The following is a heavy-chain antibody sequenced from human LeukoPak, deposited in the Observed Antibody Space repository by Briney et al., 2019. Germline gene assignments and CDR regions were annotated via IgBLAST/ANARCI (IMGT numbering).Heavy chain of an antibody. V-gene: IGHV4-4*02. CDR3: ARIPYASSSGGVY. CDR1: GGSISSSNW. J-gene: IGHJ4*02. CDR2: IYYSGST. D-gene: IGHD6-6*01. Sequence: SGTLSLTCAVSGGSISSSNWWCWVRQPPGKGLEWVGEIYYSGSTNYNPSLKSRVTISLDKSKNQFSLKLSSVTAADTAVYYCARIPYASSSGGVYWGQGTLVTVSS.